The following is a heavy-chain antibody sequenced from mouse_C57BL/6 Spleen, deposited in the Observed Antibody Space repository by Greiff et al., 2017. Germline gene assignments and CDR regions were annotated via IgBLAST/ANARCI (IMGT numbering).Heavy chain of an antibody. J-gene: IGHJ3*01. CDR3: ARPLYGSSPLFAY. Sequence: EVHLVESGGGLVKPGGSLKLSCAASGFTFSSYTMSWVRQTPEKRLEWVATISGGGGNTYYPDSVTGRFTISRDNAKNTLYLQMSSLRSEDTALYYCARPLYGSSPLFAYWGQGTLVTVSA. V-gene: IGHV5-9*01. CDR2: ISGGGGNT. D-gene: IGHD1-1*01. CDR1: GFTFSSYT.